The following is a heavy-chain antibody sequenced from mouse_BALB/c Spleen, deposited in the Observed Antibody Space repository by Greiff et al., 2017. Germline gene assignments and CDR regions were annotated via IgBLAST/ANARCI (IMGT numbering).Heavy chain of an antibody. V-gene: IGHV1-54*01. CDR1: GYAFTNYL. CDR2: INPGSGGT. Sequence: QVQLQQSGAELVRPGTSVKVSCKASGYAFTNYLIEWVKQRPGQGLEWIGVINPGSGGTNYNEKFKGKATLTADKSSSTAYMQLSSLASEDSAVYYCARSYYGSSYEPGYFDYWGQGTTLTVSS. CDR3: ARSYYGSSYEPGYFDY. J-gene: IGHJ2*01. D-gene: IGHD1-1*01.